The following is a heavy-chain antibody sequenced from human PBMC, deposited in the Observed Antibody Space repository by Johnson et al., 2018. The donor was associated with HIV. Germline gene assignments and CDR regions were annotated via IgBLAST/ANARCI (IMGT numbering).Heavy chain of an antibody. CDR2: IAASGDST. J-gene: IGHJ3*02. V-gene: IGHV3-23*04. D-gene: IGHD3-22*01. CDR1: GFTFNTYV. CDR3: VREWLYDAFDI. Sequence: VQLVESGGGFVQRGGSLRLSCAASGFTFNTYVMNWVRQAPGKGLEWVSLIAASGDSTYYADSVRGRFAISRDNAKNSLYLRMNSLRAEDTAVYYCVREWLYDAFDIWGQGTMVTVSS.